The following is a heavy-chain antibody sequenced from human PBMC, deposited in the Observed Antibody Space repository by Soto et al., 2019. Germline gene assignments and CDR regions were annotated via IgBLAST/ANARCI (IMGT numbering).Heavy chain of an antibody. CDR2: IIPIFGTA. CDR1: GGTFSSYA. Sequence: GASVKVSCKASGGTFSSYAISWVRQAPGQGLEWMGGIIPIFGTANYAQKFQGRVTITAGKSTSTAYMELSSLRSEDTAVYYCARRYYYDSSGFDAFDIWGQGTMVTVSS. V-gene: IGHV1-69*06. CDR3: ARRYYYDSSGFDAFDI. D-gene: IGHD3-22*01. J-gene: IGHJ3*02.